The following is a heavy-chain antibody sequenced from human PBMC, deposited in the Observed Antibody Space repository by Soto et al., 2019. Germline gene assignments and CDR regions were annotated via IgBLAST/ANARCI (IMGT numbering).Heavy chain of an antibody. D-gene: IGHD5-18*01. CDR2: INPSGGST. CDR3: ARDQGAPGYSYYYYGMDV. CDR1: GYTFTSYY. V-gene: IGHV1-46*01. Sequence: ASVKVSCTASGYTFTSYYMHWVRQAPGQGLEWMGIINPSGGSTSYAQKFQGRVTMTRDTSTSTVYMELSSLRSEDTAVYYCARDQGAPGYSYYYYGMDVWGQGTTVTVSS. J-gene: IGHJ6*02.